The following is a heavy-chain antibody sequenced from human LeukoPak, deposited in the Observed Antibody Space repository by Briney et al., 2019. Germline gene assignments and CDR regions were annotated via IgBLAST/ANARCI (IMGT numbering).Heavy chain of an antibody. V-gene: IGHV4-61*02. CDR1: GDSISGNFYF. D-gene: IGHD4-17*01. CDR3: ARKSFFYYGPFAP. CDR2: IYASGAA. J-gene: IGHJ5*02. Sequence: PSETLSLTCTVSGDSISGNFYFWSWMRQTAGKGLEWIGRIYASGAASYNPSLKSRVTISVDTSKNQYFLKLKSVTAADTAVYFWARKSFFYYGPFAPWGQGTRVIVPS.